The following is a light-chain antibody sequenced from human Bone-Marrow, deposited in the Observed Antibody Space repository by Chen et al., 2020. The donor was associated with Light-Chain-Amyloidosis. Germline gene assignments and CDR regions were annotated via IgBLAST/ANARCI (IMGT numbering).Light chain of an antibody. CDR1: QSISSW. V-gene: IGKV1-5*03. Sequence: DIQMTQSPSTLSGSVGDRVTITCRASQSISSWLAWYQQKPGKAPKLLIYQASTLISGVPSRFSGSGSGTEFIFTISGLQPDDFATYYCQQYESYPRTLGQGTKVEI. CDR3: QQYESYPRT. CDR2: QAS. J-gene: IGKJ1*01.